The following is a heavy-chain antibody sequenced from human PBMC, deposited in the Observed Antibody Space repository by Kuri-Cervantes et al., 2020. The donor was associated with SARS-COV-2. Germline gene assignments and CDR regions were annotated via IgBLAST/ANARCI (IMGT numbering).Heavy chain of an antibody. CDR3: ARVSRPYYFDY. CDR2: IYYSGGT. V-gene: IGHV4-59*01. CDR1: GGSISSYY. Sequence: ESLKISCTVSGGSISSYYWSWIRQPPGKGLEWIGYIYYSGGTNYNPSLKSRVTISVDTSKNQFSLKLSSVTAADTAVYYCARVSRPYYFDYWGQGTLVTVSS. J-gene: IGHJ4*02.